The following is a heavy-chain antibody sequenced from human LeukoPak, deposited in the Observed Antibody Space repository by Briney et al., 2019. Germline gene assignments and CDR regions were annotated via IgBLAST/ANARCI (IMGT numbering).Heavy chain of an antibody. D-gene: IGHD3-10*01. Sequence: GGSLRLSCAASGFTFSSYAMSWVRQAPGKGLEWVSLLKGGGTSTSYADSVKGRFTISRDNSKNTLYLQMNSLRAEDTAVYYCAKGFRGAATDAFDLWGQGTMVTVSS. V-gene: IGHV3-23*03. J-gene: IGHJ3*01. CDR2: LKGGGTST. CDR3: AKGFRGAATDAFDL. CDR1: GFTFSSYA.